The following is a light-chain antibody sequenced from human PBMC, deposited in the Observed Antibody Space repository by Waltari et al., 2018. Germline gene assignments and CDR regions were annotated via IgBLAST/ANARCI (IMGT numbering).Light chain of an antibody. CDR3: QQSYSSRSAYS. V-gene: IGKV1-39*01. J-gene: IGKJ2*03. CDR2: AAT. Sequence: DIPKTQSPSALSASVGDRVIITCRESQSISKYLNWYQWRSGKAPKLLIYAATTLQSAVPSRFSGSGSGTDFTLTISSLQPEDFATYYCQQSYSSRSAYSFGQGTNLEIK. CDR1: QSISKY.